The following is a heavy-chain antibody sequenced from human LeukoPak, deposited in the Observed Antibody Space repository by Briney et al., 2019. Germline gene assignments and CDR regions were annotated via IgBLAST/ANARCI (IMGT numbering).Heavy chain of an antibody. CDR2: ISSSSSYS. V-gene: IGHV3-11*03. Sequence: GGSLRLSCIASGIPFSDYYMNWIRQAPGKGLEWISYISSSSSYSDYADSVKGRFTISRDNAKSALYLQLNSLRLEDTAVYYCAAGTAADFWGQGTLVTVSS. CDR3: AAGTAADF. D-gene: IGHD6-13*01. CDR1: GIPFSDYY. J-gene: IGHJ4*02.